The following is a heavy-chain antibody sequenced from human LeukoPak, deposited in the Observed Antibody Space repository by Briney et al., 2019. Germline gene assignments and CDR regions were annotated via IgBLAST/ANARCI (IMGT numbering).Heavy chain of an antibody. J-gene: IGHJ4*02. V-gene: IGHV4-59*01. CDR1: GGSISSYY. CDR2: SYYWGST. Sequence: SETLSLTCTVSGGSISSYYWSWIRQPPGKGLEGIGYSYYWGSTNYNPSRKSRGTISVDTSKNQFSLKLSSVTAADTAVYYCAREQEKAPFFDYWGQGTLVTVSS. CDR3: AREQEKAPFFDY.